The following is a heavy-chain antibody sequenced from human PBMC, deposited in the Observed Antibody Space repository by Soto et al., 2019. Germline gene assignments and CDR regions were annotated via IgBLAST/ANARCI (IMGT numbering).Heavy chain of an antibody. Sequence: QVQLVESGGGVVQPGRSLRLSCAASGFTFSSYGMHWVRQAPGKGLEWVAVISYDGSNKYYADSVKGRFTISRDNSKNTLYLQMNSLRAEDTAVYYCAKDYPPPYDYVWGSPDYWGQGTLVTVSS. CDR2: ISYDGSNK. D-gene: IGHD3-16*01. V-gene: IGHV3-30*18. J-gene: IGHJ4*02. CDR1: GFTFSSYG. CDR3: AKDYPPPYDYVWGSPDY.